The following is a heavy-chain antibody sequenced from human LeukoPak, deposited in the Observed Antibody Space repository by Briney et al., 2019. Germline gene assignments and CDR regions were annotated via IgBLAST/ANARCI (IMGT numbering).Heavy chain of an antibody. CDR2: IYTSGST. Sequence: SETLSLTCTVSGGSISSGSYYWSWIRQPAGKGLEWIGRIYTSGSTNYNPSLKSRVTISVDTSKNQFSLKLSSVTAADTAVYYCARFNPSVVYAAFDIWGQGTMVTVSS. CDR1: GGSISSGSYY. V-gene: IGHV4-61*02. J-gene: IGHJ3*02. D-gene: IGHD2-8*02. CDR3: ARFNPSVVYAAFDI.